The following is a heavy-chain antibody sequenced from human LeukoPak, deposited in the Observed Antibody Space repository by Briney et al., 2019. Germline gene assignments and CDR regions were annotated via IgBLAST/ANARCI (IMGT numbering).Heavy chain of an antibody. D-gene: IGHD3-22*01. CDR2: TNPNSGGT. CDR3: ARARISYDYFDY. Sequence: ASVKVSCKASGYTFTGYYMHWVRQAPGQGLEWMGWTNPNSGGTNYAQKFQGWVTMTRDTSISTAYMELSRLRSDDTAVYYCARARISYDYFDYWGQGTLVTVSS. V-gene: IGHV1-2*04. J-gene: IGHJ4*02. CDR1: GYTFTGYY.